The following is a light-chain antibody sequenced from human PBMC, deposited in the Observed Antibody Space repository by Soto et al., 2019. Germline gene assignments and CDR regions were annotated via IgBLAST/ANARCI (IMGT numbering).Light chain of an antibody. J-gene: IGKJ1*01. CDR1: QGISNS. Sequence: DFRMTQSPSSLSASVGDRVTITCRASQGISNSLAWYQQKPGKVPKLLIYAASTLQSGVPSRFSGSGSGTDFNLTISSPQPEDVATYYCQKYNSAPWTFGQGTKVEAK. V-gene: IGKV1-27*01. CDR3: QKYNSAPWT. CDR2: AAS.